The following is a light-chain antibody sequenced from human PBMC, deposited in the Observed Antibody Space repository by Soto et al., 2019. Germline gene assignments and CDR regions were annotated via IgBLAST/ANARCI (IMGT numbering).Light chain of an antibody. V-gene: IGKV1-33*01. CDR2: DTN. Sequence: DIKMTQSPSSLSASVGDRVTISCQASQDISNSLNWYQQKPGKAPELPLYDTNNLETGVQSRFSGSGPGTDFTLTISSLQPEDIATYYCQHYNNLPPTFGPGTNVDIK. CDR1: QDISNS. CDR3: QHYNNLPPT. J-gene: IGKJ3*01.